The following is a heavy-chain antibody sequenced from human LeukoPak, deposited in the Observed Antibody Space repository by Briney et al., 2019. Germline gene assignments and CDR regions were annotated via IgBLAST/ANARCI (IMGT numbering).Heavy chain of an antibody. Sequence: ASVKVSCKASGYTLTNYDINWVRQAPGQGLEWMGWVNPMSGKTAYALKFQGRVTMTRNTSINTAYMELSSLRSEDTAVYYCARGASDFWSGYWFDLWGQGTLVTASS. D-gene: IGHD3-3*01. CDR1: GYTLTNYD. V-gene: IGHV1-8*01. J-gene: IGHJ5*02. CDR3: ARGASDFWSGYWFDL. CDR2: VNPMSGKT.